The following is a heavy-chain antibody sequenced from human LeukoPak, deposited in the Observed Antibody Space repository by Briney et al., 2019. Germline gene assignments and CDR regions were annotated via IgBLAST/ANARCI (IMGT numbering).Heavy chain of an antibody. Sequence: PSETLSLTCTVSGGSISGYYWSWIRQSPGKGLEWIGYTHSSGSTNYNPSLKSRVTISLDTSKNQVSLRLTSVTAADTAVYYCARHPFATPLDFWGRGTLVTVSS. V-gene: IGHV4-59*08. CDR2: THSSGST. CDR1: GGSISGYY. J-gene: IGHJ2*01. CDR3: ARHPFATPLDF. D-gene: IGHD2-15*01.